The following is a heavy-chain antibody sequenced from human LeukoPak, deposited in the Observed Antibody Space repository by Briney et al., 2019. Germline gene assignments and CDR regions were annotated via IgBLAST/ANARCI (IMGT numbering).Heavy chain of an antibody. J-gene: IGHJ5*02. Sequence: GGSLRLSCAVSGFTFSNAWMTWVRQAPGKGLEWVGRIKSKTDGGTRDCAAPVKGRFTISGDDSKNTLYLQMTSLKTEDTAVYYCTTTYGRNYDSSGYYLWGQGTLVTVSS. D-gene: IGHD3-22*01. V-gene: IGHV3-15*01. CDR2: IKSKTDGGTR. CDR3: TTTYGRNYDSSGYYL. CDR1: GFTFSNAW.